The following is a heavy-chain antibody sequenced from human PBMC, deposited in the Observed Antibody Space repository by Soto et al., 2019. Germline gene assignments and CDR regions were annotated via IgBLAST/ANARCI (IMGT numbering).Heavy chain of an antibody. V-gene: IGHV3-23*01. D-gene: IGHD2-2*02. J-gene: IGHJ4*02. Sequence: GGSLRLSCAASGFTFSSYAMSWVRQAPGKGLEWVSAISGSGGSTYYADSVKGRFTISRDNSKNTLYLQMNSLRAEDTAVYYCAKLPWDCSSTSCYTHFDYWGQGTLVTVSS. CDR3: AKLPWDCSSTSCYTHFDY. CDR2: ISGSGGST. CDR1: GFTFSSYA.